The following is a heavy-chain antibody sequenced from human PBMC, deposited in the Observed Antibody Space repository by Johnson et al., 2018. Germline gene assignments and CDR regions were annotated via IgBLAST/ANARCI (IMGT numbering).Heavy chain of an antibody. Sequence: QVQLVQSGGGVVQPGRSLRLSCAASGFTFSSYGMHWVRQAPGKGLEWVAVISYDGSTKYYADSVKGRFTISRDNSKNTLYLQMNSLRAEDTAVYYCARARSWGIQLYYYYMDVWGKGTTVTVSS. CDR2: ISYDGSTK. V-gene: IGHV3-30*03. CDR3: ARARSWGIQLYYYYMDV. D-gene: IGHD5-18*01. CDR1: GFTFSSYG. J-gene: IGHJ6*03.